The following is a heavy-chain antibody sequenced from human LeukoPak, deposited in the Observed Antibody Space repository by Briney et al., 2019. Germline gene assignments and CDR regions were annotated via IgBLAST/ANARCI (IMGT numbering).Heavy chain of an antibody. V-gene: IGHV4-61*08. CDR1: GGSVSSNGYF. Sequence: SETLSLTCTVSGGSVSSNGYFWNWIRQPPGKGLEWIGEINHSGSTNYNPSLKSRVTISVDTSKNQFSLKLSSVTAADTAVYYCARPLGYCSGGSCYAYFQHWGQGTLVTVSS. CDR3: ARPLGYCSGGSCYAYFQH. CDR2: INHSGST. J-gene: IGHJ1*01. D-gene: IGHD2-15*01.